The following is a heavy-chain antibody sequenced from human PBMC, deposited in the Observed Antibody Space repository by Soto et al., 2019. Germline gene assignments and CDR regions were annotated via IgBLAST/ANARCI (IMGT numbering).Heavy chain of an antibody. J-gene: IGHJ6*02. CDR3: AKVSDILTGLIYYYGMDV. D-gene: IGHD3-9*01. Sequence: QPGGSLRLSCAASGFTFSSYGMHWVRQAPGKGLEWVAVISYDGSNKYYADSVKGRFTISRDNSKNTLYLQMNSLRAEDTAVYYCAKVSDILTGLIYYYGMDVWGQGTTVTVSS. V-gene: IGHV3-30*18. CDR2: ISYDGSNK. CDR1: GFTFSSYG.